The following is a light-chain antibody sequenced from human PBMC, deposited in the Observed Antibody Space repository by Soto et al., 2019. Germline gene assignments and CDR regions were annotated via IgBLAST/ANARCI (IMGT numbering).Light chain of an antibody. CDR2: LGS. V-gene: IGKV2-28*01. Sequence: DIVMTQSPLSLPVTPGEPASISRRSSQSLLHSDGYNYLDWYLQKPGQSPQLLIYLGSNRASGVPDRFSGSGSGTDFTLKISRVEAEDVGVYYCMQPLQTPITFGQGTRLEIK. CDR1: QSLLHSDGYNY. CDR3: MQPLQTPIT. J-gene: IGKJ5*01.